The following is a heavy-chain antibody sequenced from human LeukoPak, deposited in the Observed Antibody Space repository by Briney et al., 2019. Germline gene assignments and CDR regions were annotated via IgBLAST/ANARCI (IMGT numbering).Heavy chain of an antibody. CDR2: ISAYNGNT. V-gene: IGHV1-18*01. Sequence: ASVKVSCKASGYTFTSYGISWVRQAPGQGLEWMGWISAYNGNTNYAQKLQGRVTMTTDTSTSTAYMELSSLRSEDTAVYYCARSSSSYYYYYYMDVWGKGTTVTVSS. D-gene: IGHD6-6*01. CDR3: ARSSSSYYYYYYMDV. J-gene: IGHJ6*03. CDR1: GYTFTSYG.